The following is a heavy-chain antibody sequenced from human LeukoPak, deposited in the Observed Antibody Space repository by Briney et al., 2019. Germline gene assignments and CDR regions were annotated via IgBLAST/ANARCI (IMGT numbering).Heavy chain of an antibody. V-gene: IGHV4-38-2*02. D-gene: IGHD1-26*01. J-gene: IGHJ3*02. Sequence: SETLSLTCTVSGYSISSGYYWGCIRQPPGKVQEWIGSINYSGSTYYTPSLKRRITISVAASTNQFSLKMCSLTAADTAVYFCASANGTVGAYSAFDIWGQGTMVTVSS. CDR1: GYSISSGYY. CDR2: INYSGST. CDR3: ASANGTVGAYSAFDI.